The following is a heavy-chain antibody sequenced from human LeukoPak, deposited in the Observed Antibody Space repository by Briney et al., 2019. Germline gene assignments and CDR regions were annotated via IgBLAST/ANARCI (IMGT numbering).Heavy chain of an antibody. V-gene: IGHV4-59*01. CDR3: ARGVREQQLVYNWFDP. CDR1: GGSISSYY. CDR2: IYYSGST. J-gene: IGHJ5*02. D-gene: IGHD6-13*01. Sequence: SGTLSLTCTVSGGSISSYYWSWIRQPPGKGLEWIGYIYYSGSTNYNPSLKSRVTISVEMSKNQFSLKLSSVTAADTAVYYCARGVREQQLVYNWFDPWGQGTLVTVSS.